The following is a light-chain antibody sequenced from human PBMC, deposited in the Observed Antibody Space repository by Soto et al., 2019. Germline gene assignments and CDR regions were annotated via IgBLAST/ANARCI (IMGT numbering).Light chain of an antibody. CDR3: QQYDAFPLT. CDR1: QSISDW. J-gene: IGKJ4*01. V-gene: IGKV1-5*03. Sequence: DTQLTQSPSTLSASVGDRVTITCRASQSISDWLAWYQQKPGKAPKLLIYKASTLQSGVPSRISGSRSGTEFTLTISSLQPDDFATYYCQQYDAFPLTFGGGTKVEIK. CDR2: KAS.